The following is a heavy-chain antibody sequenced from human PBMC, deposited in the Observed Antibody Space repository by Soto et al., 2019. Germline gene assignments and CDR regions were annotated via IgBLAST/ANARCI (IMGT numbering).Heavy chain of an antibody. CDR1: GDSVSSNSAA. CDR3: ARGEQYSGRIFDY. J-gene: IGHJ4*02. V-gene: IGHV6-1*01. Sequence: SQTLSLTCGISGDSVSSNSAAWNWLRQSPSRGLEWLGRTYYRSKWYNDYAVSVESRITINPDTFKNHFSPQLNFVTPEDTAVYFCARGEQYSGRIFDYWGQGTLVTVSS. D-gene: IGHD1-26*01. CDR2: TYYRSKWYN.